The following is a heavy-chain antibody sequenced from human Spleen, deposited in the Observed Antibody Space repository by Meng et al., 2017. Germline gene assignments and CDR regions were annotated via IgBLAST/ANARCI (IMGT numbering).Heavy chain of an antibody. CDR1: GDSVSSNSAA. D-gene: IGHD3-22*01. CDR2: TYYRSKWYN. V-gene: IGHV6-1*01. Sequence: SETLSLTCAISGDSVSSNSAAWNWIRQSPSRGLEWLGRTYYRSKWYNDYAVSVKSRITINPDTSKNQFSLQLNSVTPEDTAVYYCARVGDASGYPSFDYWGQGTLVTVSS. CDR3: ARVGDASGYPSFDY. J-gene: IGHJ4*02.